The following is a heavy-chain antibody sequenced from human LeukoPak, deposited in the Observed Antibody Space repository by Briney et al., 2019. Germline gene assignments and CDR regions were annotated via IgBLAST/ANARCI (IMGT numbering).Heavy chain of an antibody. CDR2: IYHSGST. D-gene: IGHD2-21*02. CDR1: GGSISSGGYY. CDR3: ARAGGDWYFDY. J-gene: IGHJ4*02. Sequence: SGTLSLTCTVSGGSISSGGYYWSWIRQPPGKGLEWIGYIYHSGSTYYNPSLKSRVTISVDRSKNQFSLKLSSVTAADTAVYYCARAGGDWYFDYWGQGTLVTVSS. V-gene: IGHV4-30-2*01.